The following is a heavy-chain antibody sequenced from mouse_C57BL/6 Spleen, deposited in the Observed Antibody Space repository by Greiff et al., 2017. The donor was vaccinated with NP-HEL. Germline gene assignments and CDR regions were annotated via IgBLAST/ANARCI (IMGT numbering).Heavy chain of an antibody. J-gene: IGHJ4*01. CDR2: IWRGGST. D-gene: IGHD2-4*01. CDR1: GFSLTSYG. CDR3: AKSLYDYDLYYAMDY. V-gene: IGHV2-5*01. Sequence: QVQLQQSGPGLVQPSQCLSITCTVSGFSLTSYGVHWVRQSPGKGLEWLGVIWRGGSTDHNEAFMSRLSITKDNSKSQVFFKMNSLQADDTAIYYCAKSLYDYDLYYAMDYWGPGTSVTVSS.